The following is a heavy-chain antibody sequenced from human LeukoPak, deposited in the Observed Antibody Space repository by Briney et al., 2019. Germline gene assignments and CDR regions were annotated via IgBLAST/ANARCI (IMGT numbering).Heavy chain of an antibody. CDR2: IRYDGSNK. CDR3: ATFVGATTPPIDY. Sequence: GGSLRLSCAASGFTFSSYGMHWVRQAPGKGLEWVAFIRYDGSNKYYADSVKGRFTISRDNSKDTLHLQMNSLRGEDTAVYYCATFVGATTPPIDYWGQGTLVTVSS. D-gene: IGHD1-26*01. J-gene: IGHJ4*02. V-gene: IGHV3-30*02. CDR1: GFTFSSYG.